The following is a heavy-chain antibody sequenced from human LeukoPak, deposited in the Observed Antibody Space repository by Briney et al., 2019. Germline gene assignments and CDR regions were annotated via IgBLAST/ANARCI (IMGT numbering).Heavy chain of an antibody. D-gene: IGHD3-3*01. Sequence: GGSLRLPCTASGFTFGDYVVSWFRQAPGKGLEWVGFIRTKAYGGTAEYAASVKGRFTISRDDSESIAYLQMNSLRTEDTAVYYCTRGSDTVFGVARDGFDSWGQGTLVTVSS. J-gene: IGHJ4*02. V-gene: IGHV3-49*03. CDR3: TRGSDTVFGVARDGFDS. CDR1: GFTFGDYV. CDR2: IRTKAYGGTA.